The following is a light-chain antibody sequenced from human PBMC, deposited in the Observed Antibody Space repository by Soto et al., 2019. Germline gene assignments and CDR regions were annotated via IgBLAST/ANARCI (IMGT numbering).Light chain of an antibody. J-gene: IGKJ4*01. Sequence: EIVRTQSQATLSVSPGERATLSCSASHSAASAVAWYQQKPGQSPRLLIYDASTRATGIPARFSGSGSATELTLTISSLQSEDFSGYSCQQYRDWPLTCGGGTKVDLK. V-gene: IGKV3-15*01. CDR2: DAS. CDR1: HSAASA. CDR3: QQYRDWPLT.